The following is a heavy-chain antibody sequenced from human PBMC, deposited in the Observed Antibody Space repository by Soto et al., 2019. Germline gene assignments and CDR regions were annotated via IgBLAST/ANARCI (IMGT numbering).Heavy chain of an antibody. J-gene: IGHJ4*02. Sequence: GGSLRLSCAASGFTFSNHWMHWVRQAPGKGLVWVSRIYSDGRGPMYADSVKGRFTISRDNAKRTLYLQMNSLRAADTDVYYCATLNSFGSDYWGRGTLVTVSS. CDR1: GFTFSNHW. CDR3: ATLNSFGSDY. V-gene: IGHV3-74*03. CDR2: IYSDGRGP. D-gene: IGHD5-18*01.